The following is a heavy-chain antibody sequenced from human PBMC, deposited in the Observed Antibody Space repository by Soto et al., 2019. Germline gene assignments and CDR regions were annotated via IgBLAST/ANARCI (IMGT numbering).Heavy chain of an antibody. CDR1: AYTITSYS. J-gene: IGHJ3*01. CDR2: INPYSGTT. CDR3: ARVRIAPIRRDAFDV. V-gene: IGHV1-46*01. D-gene: IGHD3-3*02. Sequence: GPSVKESCKASAYTITSYSLRWVRQGPGQGLEWMGRINPYSGTTNYAQKCQGRVTMTTDTSTSTVYMELSSLRSEDTAVYYCARVRIAPIRRDAFDVWGQRTMVTVSS.